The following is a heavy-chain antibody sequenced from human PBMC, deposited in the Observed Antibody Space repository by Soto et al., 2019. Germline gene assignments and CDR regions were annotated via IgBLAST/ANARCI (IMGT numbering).Heavy chain of an antibody. Sequence: ESGGGLIQPGGSLRLSCAPSGFTVSSYYMSWVRQAPGKSLEWVSGIYSGGTTYYADSVKGRITISRDKSKNTLYLQMNSLRAEDTAVYYCARACGGDCFYAFDIWGQGTMVTVSS. CDR3: ARACGGDCFYAFDI. CDR1: GFTVSSYY. CDR2: IYSGGTT. D-gene: IGHD2-21*02. J-gene: IGHJ3*02. V-gene: IGHV3-53*01.